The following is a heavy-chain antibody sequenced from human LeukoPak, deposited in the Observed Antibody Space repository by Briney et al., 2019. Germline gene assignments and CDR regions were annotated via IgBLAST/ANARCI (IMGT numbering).Heavy chain of an antibody. V-gene: IGHV1-2*02. Sequence: ASVKVSCKASGYTFTGYYMHWVRQAPGQGLEWMGWINPNSGGTNYAQKFQGRVTMTRDTSISTAYMELSRLRSDDTAVYYCASTQTYGDYYAFDIWGQGTMVTVSS. CDR1: GYTFTGYY. CDR3: ASTQTYGDYYAFDI. J-gene: IGHJ3*02. CDR2: INPNSGGT. D-gene: IGHD4-17*01.